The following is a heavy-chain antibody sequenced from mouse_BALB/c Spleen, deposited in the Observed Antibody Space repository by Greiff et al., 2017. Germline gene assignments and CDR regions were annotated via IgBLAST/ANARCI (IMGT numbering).Heavy chain of an antibody. D-gene: IGHD1-2*01. CDR3: ARSNGPHAMDY. Sequence: QVQLQQSGAELAKPGASVKMSCKASGYTFTSYWMHWVKQRPGQGLEWIGYINPSTGYTEYNQKFKDKATLTADKSSSTAYMQLSSLTSEDSAVYYCARSNGPHAMDYWGQGTSVTVSS. CDR1: GYTFTSYW. CDR2: INPSTGYT. J-gene: IGHJ4*01. V-gene: IGHV1-7*01.